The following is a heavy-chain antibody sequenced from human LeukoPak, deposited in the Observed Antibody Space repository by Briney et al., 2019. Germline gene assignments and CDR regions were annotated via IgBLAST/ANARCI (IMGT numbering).Heavy chain of an antibody. J-gene: IGHJ3*02. V-gene: IGHV3-30-3*01. CDR1: GFTFSSYA. CDR3: AKVNYYDSSGAFDI. D-gene: IGHD3-22*01. Sequence: GGSLRLSCAASGFTFSSYAMHWVRQAPGKGLEWVAVISYDGSNKYYADSVKGRFTISRDNSKNTLYLQMNSLRAEDTAVYYCAKVNYYDSSGAFDIWGQGTMVTVSS. CDR2: ISYDGSNK.